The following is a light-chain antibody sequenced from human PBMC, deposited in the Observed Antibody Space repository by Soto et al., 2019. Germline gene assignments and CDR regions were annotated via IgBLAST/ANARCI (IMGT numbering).Light chain of an antibody. J-gene: IGKJ2*01. V-gene: IGKV3-20*01. CDR1: QSFRSSY. CDR3: QQYRQYGGPYT. CDR2: GTS. Sequence: EIVLTQSPGTLSLSPGEKATLSCRASQSFRSSYLAWYQQRPGQAPRLLIYGTSSRATGIPDRFSGSESGTDFTLTISRLEPEDFAVYYCQQYRQYGGPYTFGQGTKVDSK.